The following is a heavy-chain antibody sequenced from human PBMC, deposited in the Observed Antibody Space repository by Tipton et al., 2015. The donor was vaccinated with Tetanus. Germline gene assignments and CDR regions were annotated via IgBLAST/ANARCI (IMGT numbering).Heavy chain of an antibody. CDR2: ISAYNGDK. CDR3: ARAPNRISRAYDY. V-gene: IGHV1-18*01. J-gene: IGHJ4*02. Sequence: VQLVQSGAEVKKPGASVKISCKASGYTFTSYGISWVRQAPGQGLEWLGWISAYNGDKRYAEKVEDRVTMTTDTSTQTAHMELRSLRSDDTAVYYCARAPNRISRAYDYWGQGTQITVSS. CDR1: GYTFTSYG. D-gene: IGHD1-14*01.